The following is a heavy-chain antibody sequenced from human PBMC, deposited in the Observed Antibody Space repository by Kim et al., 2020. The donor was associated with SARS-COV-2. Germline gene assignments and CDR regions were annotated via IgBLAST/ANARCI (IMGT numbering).Heavy chain of an antibody. Sequence: GGSLRLSCAASGFSFSYYGMHWVRQSPGKGLEWVAFISYDGSAKSFADSVKGRFTISRDNSKTTVSLQINSLRSEDTAVYYCAKESPTLRHFDSWGQGT. D-gene: IGHD2-15*01. CDR2: ISYDGSAK. CDR3: AKESPTLRHFDS. J-gene: IGHJ4*02. CDR1: GFSFSYYG. V-gene: IGHV3-30*18.